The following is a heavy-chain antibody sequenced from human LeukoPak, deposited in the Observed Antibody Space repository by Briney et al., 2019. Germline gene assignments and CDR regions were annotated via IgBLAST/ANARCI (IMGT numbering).Heavy chain of an antibody. D-gene: IGHD6-19*01. J-gene: IGHJ4*02. CDR3: ATSSSGWYVPAGRLDY. CDR1: GYTLTELP. V-gene: IGHV1-24*01. CDR2: FDPEDGET. Sequence: GASVKVSCKVSGYTLTELPMHWVRQAPGKGLEWMGGFDPEDGETIYAQKFQGRVTMTEDTSTDTAYMELSSLRSEDTAVYYCATSSSGWYVPAGRLDYWGQGTLVTVSS.